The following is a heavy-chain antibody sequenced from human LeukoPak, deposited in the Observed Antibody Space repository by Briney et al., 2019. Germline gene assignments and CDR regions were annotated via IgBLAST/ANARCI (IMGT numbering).Heavy chain of an antibody. Sequence: GGSLRLSCAVSGFTFSSCSFSWVRQAPGKGLEWVSYISHTGYTTYYADSVKGRFTISGDDARNSVSLQVNSLRAEDTAVYYCARDMGYCSGGNCYRWFHTWGQGTLVTASS. CDR1: GFTFSSCS. J-gene: IGHJ5*02. CDR3: ARDMGYCSGGNCYRWFHT. V-gene: IGHV3-48*01. CDR2: ISHTGYTT. D-gene: IGHD2-15*01.